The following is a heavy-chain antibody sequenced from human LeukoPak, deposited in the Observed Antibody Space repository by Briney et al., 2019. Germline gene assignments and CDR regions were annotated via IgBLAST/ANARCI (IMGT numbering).Heavy chain of an antibody. Sequence: PGGSLRLSCAASGFTFSSYSMNWVRQAPGKGLEWVSSISSSSSYIYYADSVKGLFTISRDNAKNSLYLQMNSLRAEDTAVYYCARGSTSLVDFWSGSNMDVWGKGTTVTVSS. V-gene: IGHV3-21*01. J-gene: IGHJ6*03. CDR3: ARGSTSLVDFWSGSNMDV. D-gene: IGHD3-3*01. CDR1: GFTFSSYS. CDR2: ISSSSSYI.